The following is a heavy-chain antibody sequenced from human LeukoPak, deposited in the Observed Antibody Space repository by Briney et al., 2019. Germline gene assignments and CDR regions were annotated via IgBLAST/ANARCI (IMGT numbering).Heavy chain of an antibody. CDR1: GFTFSDYG. J-gene: IGHJ6*02. Sequence: GRFLRLSCAASGFTFSDYGMHWVRQAPGKGLEWVANIKQDGSEKYYVDSVKGRFTISRDNAKNSLYLQMNSLRAEDTAVYYCARDLFPGVRFDGMGVWGQGTTVTVSS. CDR2: IKQDGSEK. V-gene: IGHV3-7*01. CDR3: ARDLFPGVRFDGMGV. D-gene: IGHD3-10*01.